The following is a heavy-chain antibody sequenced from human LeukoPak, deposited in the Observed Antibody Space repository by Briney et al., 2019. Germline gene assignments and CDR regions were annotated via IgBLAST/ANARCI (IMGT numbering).Heavy chain of an antibody. CDR2: ISAYNGYT. V-gene: IGHV1-18*01. J-gene: IGHJ6*03. D-gene: IGHD1-14*01. CDR1: GYTFTNYG. CDR3: ARSAGGIIVAEPGVLSRSRPHYYYYYMDV. Sequence: PWASVKVSCKASGYTFTNYGVSWVRQAPGQGLEWMGWISAYNGYTNYAQKFQFRVTMTTDTSTSTAYMELRSLTSDDTAVYYCARSAGGIIVAEPGVLSRSRPHYYYYYMDVWGKGTTVTVSS.